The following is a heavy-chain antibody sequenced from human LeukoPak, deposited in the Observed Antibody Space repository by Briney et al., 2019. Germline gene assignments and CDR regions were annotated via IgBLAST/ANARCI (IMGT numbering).Heavy chain of an antibody. CDR2: ISTYNGNT. Sequence: VASVKVSCKASGYTFTSYGITWVRQAPGQGLEWMGWISTYNGNTNYAQNLQGRVTMTTDTSTSTAYMELRSLRSDDTAAYYCARGGRLGELFSPDYWGQGTLVTVSS. CDR1: GYTFTSYG. D-gene: IGHD3-16*01. J-gene: IGHJ4*02. V-gene: IGHV1-18*04. CDR3: ARGGRLGELFSPDY.